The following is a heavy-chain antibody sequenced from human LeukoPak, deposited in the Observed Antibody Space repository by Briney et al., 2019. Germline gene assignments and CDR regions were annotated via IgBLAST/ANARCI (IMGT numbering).Heavy chain of an antibody. CDR2: IYYSGST. CDR3: AKYGTSYYFDY. Sequence: SETLSLTCTVSGGSISNSSYYWGWIRQPPGKGLEWIGSIYYSGSTYYNPSLKSRVTISVDTSKNQFSLKLSSVTAADTAVYYCAKYGTSYYFDYWGQGTLVTVSS. J-gene: IGHJ4*02. D-gene: IGHD4-23*01. CDR1: GGSISNSSYY. V-gene: IGHV4-39*01.